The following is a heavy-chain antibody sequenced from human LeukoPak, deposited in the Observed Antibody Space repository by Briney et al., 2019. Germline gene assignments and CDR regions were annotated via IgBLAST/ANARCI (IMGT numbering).Heavy chain of an antibody. Sequence: ASVKVSCKASGYTFIGYYMHWVRQAPGQGLEWMGWINPYSGGTNYAQKFQGRVTMTRDTSISTAYMELSRLTSDDTAVYYCARPPLYYHVLTGDWFDPWGQGTLVTVSS. CDR2: INPYSGGT. D-gene: IGHD3-9*01. CDR3: ARPPLYYHVLTGDWFDP. J-gene: IGHJ5*02. V-gene: IGHV1-2*02. CDR1: GYTFIGYY.